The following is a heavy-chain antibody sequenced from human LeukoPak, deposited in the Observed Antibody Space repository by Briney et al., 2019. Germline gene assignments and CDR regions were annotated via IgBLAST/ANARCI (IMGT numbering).Heavy chain of an antibody. J-gene: IGHJ5*02. CDR1: GFTFSIYS. D-gene: IGHD1-14*01. CDR3: ARESWNQGGVDP. Sequence: PGESLRLSCVASGFTFSIYSMNWVRQAPGKGLEWIAYISSSSSPIHYADPVKGRFTISRDNAKNSLFLEMNSLRAEDTAVYYCARESWNQGGVDPWGQGILVTVSS. V-gene: IGHV3-48*04. CDR2: ISSSSSPI.